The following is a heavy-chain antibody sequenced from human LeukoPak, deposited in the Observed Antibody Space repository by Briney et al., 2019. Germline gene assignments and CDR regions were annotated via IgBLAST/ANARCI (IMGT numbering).Heavy chain of an antibody. D-gene: IGHD3-9*01. Sequence: SETLSLTCTVSGYSISSGYYWGWIRQLPGKGLEWIGSIYHSGSTYYNPSLKSRVTISVDTSKNQFSLKLSSVTAADTAVYYCARSSVSTGGTYYDILTGYLNWFDPWGQGTLVTVSS. V-gene: IGHV4-38-2*02. CDR1: GYSISSGYY. CDR2: IYHSGST. CDR3: ARSSVSTGGTYYDILTGYLNWFDP. J-gene: IGHJ5*02.